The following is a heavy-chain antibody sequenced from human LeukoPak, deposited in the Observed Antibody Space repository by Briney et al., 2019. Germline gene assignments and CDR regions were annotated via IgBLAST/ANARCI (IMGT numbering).Heavy chain of an antibody. J-gene: IGHJ5*02. CDR2: ISYDGSNK. CDR3: ARERSTHMSYWFDP. CDR1: GFTFSSYA. Sequence: PGGSLRLSCAASGFTFSSYAMHWVRQAPGKGLEWVAVISYDGSNKYYADSVKGRFTISRDNSKNTLYLQMNSLRAEDTAVYYCARERSTHMSYWFDPWGQGTLVTVSS. D-gene: IGHD2-2*01. V-gene: IGHV3-30-3*01.